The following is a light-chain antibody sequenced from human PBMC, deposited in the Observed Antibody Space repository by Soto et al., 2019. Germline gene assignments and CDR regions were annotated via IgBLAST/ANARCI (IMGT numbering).Light chain of an antibody. V-gene: IGKV1-33*01. CDR3: QQCRDVPLT. J-gene: IGKJ4*01. CDR2: XXS. Sequence: DIQMTQSPSSLSASVGDRVTITCQASQDVGNCLNWYQQKAGRAKKXIXXXXSNLETGVPSRFSGSGSGKYFSFTITSMQHEDVATYYCQQCRDVPLTFGGWTKGDIK. CDR1: QDVGNC.